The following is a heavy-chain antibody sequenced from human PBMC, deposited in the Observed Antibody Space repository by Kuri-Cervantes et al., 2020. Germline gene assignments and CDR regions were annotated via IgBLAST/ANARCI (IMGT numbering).Heavy chain of an antibody. D-gene: IGHD4-11*01. CDR1: GFTFSNSA. CDR2: ISGRGGST. V-gene: IGHV3-23*01. Sequence: GGSLRLSCAASGFTFSNSAMSWVRQAPGKGLEWVSAISGRGGSTYYADSVKGRFTISRDNSKNTLFLQMNSLRAEDTAVYYCAKGRATVTTGWFDPWGQGTLVTVSS. CDR3: AKGRATVTTGWFDP. J-gene: IGHJ5*02.